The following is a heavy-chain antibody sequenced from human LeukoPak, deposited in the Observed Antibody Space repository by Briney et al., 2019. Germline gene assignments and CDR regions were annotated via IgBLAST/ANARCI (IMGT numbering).Heavy chain of an antibody. D-gene: IGHD5-12*01. V-gene: IGHV3-21*01. CDR3: ARESSSGYSGYDPVAFDY. CDR1: GFTFSSYS. J-gene: IGHJ4*02. Sequence: GGSLRLSCAASGFTFSSYSMNWVRQAPGKGLEWVSSISSSSSYIYYADSVKGRFTISRDNAKNSLYLQMNSLRAEDTAVYYCARESSSGYSGYDPVAFDYWGQGTLVTVSS. CDR2: ISSSSSYI.